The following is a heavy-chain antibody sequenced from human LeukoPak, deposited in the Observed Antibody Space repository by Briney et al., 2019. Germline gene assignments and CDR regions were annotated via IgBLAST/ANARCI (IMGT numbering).Heavy chain of an antibody. Sequence: GASVKVSCKASGYTFTSYAISWVRQAPGQGLEWMGGIIPIFGTANYAQKFQGRVTITTDESTSTAYMELSSLRSEDTAVYYCASIAAAGYYYYYMDVWGKGTTVTVSS. CDR3: ASIAAAGYYYYYMDV. V-gene: IGHV1-69*05. CDR1: GYTFTSYA. J-gene: IGHJ6*03. D-gene: IGHD6-13*01. CDR2: IIPIFGTA.